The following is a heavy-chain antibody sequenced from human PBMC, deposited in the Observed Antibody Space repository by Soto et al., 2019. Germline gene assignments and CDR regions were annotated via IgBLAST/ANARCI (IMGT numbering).Heavy chain of an antibody. Sequence: SETLSLTCTVSGGSISSSSYYWGWIRQPPGKGLEWIGSIYYSGSTYYNPSLKSRVTISVDTSKNQFSLKLSSVTAADTAVYYCASSYGDYVSFWGQGTLVTVSS. CDR2: IYYSGST. D-gene: IGHD4-17*01. CDR3: ASSYGDYVSF. CDR1: GGSISSSSYY. V-gene: IGHV4-39*01. J-gene: IGHJ4*02.